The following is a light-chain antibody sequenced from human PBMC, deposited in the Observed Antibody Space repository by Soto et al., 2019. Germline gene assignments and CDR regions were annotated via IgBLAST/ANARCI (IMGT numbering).Light chain of an antibody. J-gene: IGLJ1*01. CDR1: KHDIGVYDF. CDR2: EVV. V-gene: IGLV2-8*01. Sequence: QSVLTQPPSASGSPGQSVTISCTGTKHDIGVYDFVSWYQHHPGKAPRLIIYEVVQRPSGVPDRFSGSKSGNTASLTVSGLQAADEADYFCKSYAGSNTYVFGSGTKLTV. CDR3: KSYAGSNTYV.